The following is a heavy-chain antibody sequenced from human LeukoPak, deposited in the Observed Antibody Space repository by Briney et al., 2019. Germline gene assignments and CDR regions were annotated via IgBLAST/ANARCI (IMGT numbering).Heavy chain of an antibody. Sequence: GASVKVSCKASGYTFTGYYMHWVRQAPGQGLEWMGRINPNSGGTNYAQKFQGRVTMTRDTSISTAYTELSRLRSDDTAVYYCARDGGSGSYSSYYYYYMDVWGKGTTVTVSS. CDR2: INPNSGGT. CDR3: ARDGGSGSYSSYYYYYMDV. D-gene: IGHD3-10*01. V-gene: IGHV1-2*06. CDR1: GYTFTGYY. J-gene: IGHJ6*03.